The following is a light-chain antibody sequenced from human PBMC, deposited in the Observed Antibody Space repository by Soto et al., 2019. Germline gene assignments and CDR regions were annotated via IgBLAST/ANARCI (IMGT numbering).Light chain of an antibody. V-gene: IGLV9-49*01. J-gene: IGLJ2*01. CDR3: GADHGSGSNFVLV. Sequence: QPVLTQSPSASASLGASVTLTCTLSSGYSNYKVDWYQQRPGKGPRFVMRVGTGGIVGSKGDGIPDRFSVLGSGLNRFLTINNIQEEDESDYYCGADHGSGSNFVLVFGGGTKVTVL. CDR1: SGYSNYK. CDR2: VGTGGIVG.